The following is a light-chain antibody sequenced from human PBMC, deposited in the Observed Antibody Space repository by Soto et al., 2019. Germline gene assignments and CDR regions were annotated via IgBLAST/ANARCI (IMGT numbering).Light chain of an antibody. CDR2: AAS. CDR3: QQSYSTPPWT. J-gene: IGKJ1*01. Sequence: DIQMTQSPSSLSAPVGDRVTITCRASQSISSYLNWYQQKPGKAPKLLIYAASRLQSGVPSRFSGSGSGTDFTLTISSLQPEDFATYYGQQSYSTPPWTFGQGTKVEIK. CDR1: QSISSY. V-gene: IGKV1-39*01.